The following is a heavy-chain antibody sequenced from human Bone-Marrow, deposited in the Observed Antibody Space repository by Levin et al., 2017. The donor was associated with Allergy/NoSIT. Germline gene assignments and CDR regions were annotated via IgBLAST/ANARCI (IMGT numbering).Heavy chain of an antibody. Sequence: SQTLSLTCAVYGGSFSGSYWSWIRQPPGKGLEWIGEINHSGSTNYNPSLKSRVTISVDTSKNQFSLKLSSVTAADTAVYYCARKDIVVVPAARGIWFDPWGQGTLVTVSS. CDR1: GGSFSGSY. CDR2: INHSGST. J-gene: IGHJ5*02. D-gene: IGHD2-2*01. CDR3: ARKDIVVVPAARGIWFDP. V-gene: IGHV4-34*01.